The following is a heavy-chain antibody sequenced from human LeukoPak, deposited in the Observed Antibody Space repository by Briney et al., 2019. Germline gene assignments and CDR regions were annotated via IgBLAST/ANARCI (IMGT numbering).Heavy chain of an antibody. V-gene: IGHV3-48*04. Sequence: GGSLRLSCAASGFTFSSYSMNWVRQAPGKGLEWVSYISSSSSTIYYADSVKGRFSISRDNAKNTLYLQMNSLRAEDTAVYYCARGRYGDYDAFDIWGQGTMVTVSS. D-gene: IGHD4-17*01. CDR1: GFTFSSYS. J-gene: IGHJ3*02. CDR3: ARGRYGDYDAFDI. CDR2: ISSSSSTI.